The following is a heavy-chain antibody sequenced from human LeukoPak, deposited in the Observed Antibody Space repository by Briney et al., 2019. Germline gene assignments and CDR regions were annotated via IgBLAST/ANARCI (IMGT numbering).Heavy chain of an antibody. D-gene: IGHD6-13*01. J-gene: IGHJ4*02. Sequence: GGSLRLSCAASGFTFSTYAIHWVRQAPGKGLEWVSVISYDGSTKHYVDCVKGRFTISRDNSKITLYLQMNSPRAEDTAVYYCAIDGVAAAGNFNFDYWGQGTLVTVSS. CDR1: GFTFSTYA. CDR3: AIDGVAAAGNFNFDY. CDR2: ISYDGSTK. V-gene: IGHV3-30*04.